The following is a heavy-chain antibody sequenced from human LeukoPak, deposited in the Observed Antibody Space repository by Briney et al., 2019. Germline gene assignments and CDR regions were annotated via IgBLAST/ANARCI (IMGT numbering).Heavy chain of an antibody. J-gene: IGHJ4*02. V-gene: IGHV3-74*01. CDR1: GFTFNTYW. Sequence: PGGSLRLSCAASGFTFNTYWMNWVRQVPGKGLVWVSRINGDGSNTVYADSVKGRSTISRDNAKNTLYLQMNSLRAGDTSLYFCARLDFGDSIDYWGQGALVTVSS. D-gene: IGHD4-17*01. CDR3: ARLDFGDSIDY. CDR2: INGDGSNT.